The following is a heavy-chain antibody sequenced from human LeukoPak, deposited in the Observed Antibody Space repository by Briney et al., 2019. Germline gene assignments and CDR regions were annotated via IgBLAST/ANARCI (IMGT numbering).Heavy chain of an antibody. Sequence: GGSLRLSCAASGFTFSSYAMSWVRQAPGKGLEWVSAISGSGGSTYYADSVKGRFTISRDNSKNTLYLQMNSLRAEDTAAYYCAKDLHRNIVVVVAATPFDYWGQGTLVTVSS. CDR1: GFTFSSYA. D-gene: IGHD2-15*01. V-gene: IGHV3-23*01. J-gene: IGHJ4*02. CDR2: ISGSGGST. CDR3: AKDLHRNIVVVVAATPFDY.